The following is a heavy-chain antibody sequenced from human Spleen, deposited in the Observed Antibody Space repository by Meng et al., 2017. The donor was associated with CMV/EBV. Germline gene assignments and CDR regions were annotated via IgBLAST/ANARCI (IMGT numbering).Heavy chain of an antibody. CDR3: AKEPEVTTGYFDY. J-gene: IGHJ4*02. D-gene: IGHD4-17*01. CDR1: GLALSRDA. V-gene: IGHV3-30*04. CDR2: MSYDESKR. Sequence: ADDGLALSRDAMHWIHQAAGKGLEWETVMSYDESKRCYADSVKGRFTISRDNSKNTLYLQMNSLRAEDTAVYYCAKEPEVTTGYFDYWGQGTLVTVSS.